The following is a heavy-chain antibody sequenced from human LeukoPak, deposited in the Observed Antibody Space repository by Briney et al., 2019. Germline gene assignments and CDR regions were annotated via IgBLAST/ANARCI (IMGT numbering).Heavy chain of an antibody. CDR2: IDPGDSDT. D-gene: IGHD6-13*01. J-gene: IGHJ3*02. CDR1: GYSFTSYW. CDR3: ARRASTGYSSSSNAFDI. Sequence: GESLKISCKGSGYSFTSYWIVWVHQMPGKGLEWMRSIDPGDSDTRYSPSFQGQVTISADKSISTAYLQWSSLKASDTAMYYCARRASTGYSSSSNAFDIWGQGTMVTVSS. V-gene: IGHV5-51*07.